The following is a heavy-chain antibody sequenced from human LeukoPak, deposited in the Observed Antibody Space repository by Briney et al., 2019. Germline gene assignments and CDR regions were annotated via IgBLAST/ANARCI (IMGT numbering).Heavy chain of an antibody. D-gene: IGHD3-10*01. CDR1: GFPFINSA. CDR3: ARGGVWHQLAIEY. Sequence: PGGSLRLACATSGFPFINSAMHWGRQAPRKGMEYVASISRYADDTYYADTVKDRFTISRDNPKNTLYLQMGSLRTDDMAVCYCARGGVWHQLAIEYWGQGTLVTVSS. V-gene: IGHV3-64*02. J-gene: IGHJ4*02. CDR2: ISRYADDT.